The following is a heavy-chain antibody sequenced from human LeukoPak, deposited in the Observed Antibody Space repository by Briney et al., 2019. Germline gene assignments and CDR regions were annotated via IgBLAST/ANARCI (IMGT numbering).Heavy chain of an antibody. CDR1: GGSISSSSYY. J-gene: IGHJ4*02. V-gene: IGHV4-39*07. CDR2: IYYSGST. Sequence: PSETLSLTCTVSGGSISSSSYYWGWIRQPPGKGLEWIGSIYYSGSTYYNPSLKSRVTISVDTSKNQFSLKLSSVTAADTAVYYCARDGAGDSSGKYYFDFWGQGTLVTVSS. D-gene: IGHD3-22*01. CDR3: ARDGAGDSSGKYYFDF.